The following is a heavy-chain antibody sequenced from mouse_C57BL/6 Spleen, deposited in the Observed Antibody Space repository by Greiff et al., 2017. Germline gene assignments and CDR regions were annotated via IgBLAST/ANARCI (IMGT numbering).Heavy chain of an antibody. V-gene: IGHV5-4*01. J-gene: IGHJ2*01. CDR3: ARDCYSNYYFDY. CDR2: ISDGGSYT. CDR1: GFTFSSYA. Sequence: EVMLVESGGGLVKPGGSLKLSCAASGFTFSSYAMSWVRQTPEKRLEWVATISDGGSYTYYPDNVKGRFTISRDNAKNNLYLQMSHLKSEDTAMYYCARDCYSNYYFDYWGQGTTLTVSS. D-gene: IGHD2-5*01.